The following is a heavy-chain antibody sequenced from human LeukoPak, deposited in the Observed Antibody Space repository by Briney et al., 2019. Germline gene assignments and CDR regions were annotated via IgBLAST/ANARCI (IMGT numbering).Heavy chain of an antibody. Sequence: GGSLRLSCAASGFTVSSNYMSWVRQAPGKGLEWVSVIYSGGSTYYADSVKGRFTISRHNSKNTLYLQMNSLRAEDTAVYYCARDDSSSWFKYYGMDVWGQGTTVTVSS. D-gene: IGHD6-13*01. CDR2: IYSGGST. CDR3: ARDDSSSWFKYYGMDV. CDR1: GFTVSSNY. J-gene: IGHJ6*02. V-gene: IGHV3-53*04.